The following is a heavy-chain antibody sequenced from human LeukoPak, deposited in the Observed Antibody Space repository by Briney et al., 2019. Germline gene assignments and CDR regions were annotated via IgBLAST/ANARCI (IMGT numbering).Heavy chain of an antibody. D-gene: IGHD6-13*01. CDR3: AREGIAAAARGYYGMDV. CDR2: IIPILGIA. J-gene: IGHJ6*02. CDR1: GGTFSSYA. Sequence: SVKVSCKASGGTFSSYAISWVRQAPGQGLEWMGRIIPILGIANYAQKFPGRVTITADKSTSTAYMELSSLRSEDTAVYYCAREGIAAAARGYYGMDVWGQGTTVTVSS. V-gene: IGHV1-69*04.